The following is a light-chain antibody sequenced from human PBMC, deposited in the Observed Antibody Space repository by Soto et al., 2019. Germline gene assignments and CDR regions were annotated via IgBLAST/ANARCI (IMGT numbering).Light chain of an antibody. J-gene: IGKJ3*01. CDR1: QGIYNY. V-gene: IGKV1-17*03. CDR3: LQHGGYPMS. CDR2: AAS. Sequence: DIQMTQSPSAMSASVGDRVTITCRASQGIYNYVAWFQQKPGKVPKRLIYAASTLQSGVPSRFSGSGAGTEFTLTISSLQPEDFATYFCLQHGGYPMSFGPGTKVDIK.